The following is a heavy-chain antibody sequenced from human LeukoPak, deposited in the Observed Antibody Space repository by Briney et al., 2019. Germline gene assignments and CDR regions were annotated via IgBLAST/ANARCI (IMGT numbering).Heavy chain of an antibody. CDR3: ARGSTYYYDSSGYLHFDY. J-gene: IGHJ4*02. Sequence: SGPTLVNPTQPLTLTCTFSGFSLSTRGMCVSWIRQPPVKALEWLAHIDWDDDKYYSTSLKTRLTISKDTSKNQVVLTMTNMDPVDTATYYCARGSTYYYDSSGYLHFDYWGQGTLVTVSS. CDR1: GFSLSTRGMC. CDR2: IDWDDDK. V-gene: IGHV2-70*01. D-gene: IGHD3-22*01.